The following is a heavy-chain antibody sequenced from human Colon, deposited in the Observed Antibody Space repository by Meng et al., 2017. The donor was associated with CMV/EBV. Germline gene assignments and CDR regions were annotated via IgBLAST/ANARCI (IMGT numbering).Heavy chain of an antibody. D-gene: IGHD3-16*01. J-gene: IGHJ4*02. Sequence: TLSLTCVVSGGSIVGTNGWNWVRQPPGGGLEWIGEIFHSGASNYNPSLKSRATISIDNSKNQFSLRLTSVTVADTAVYFCADPPAGLWGQGVLVTVSS. CDR3: ADPPAGL. CDR1: GGSIVGTNG. V-gene: IGHV4-4*01. CDR2: IFHSGAS.